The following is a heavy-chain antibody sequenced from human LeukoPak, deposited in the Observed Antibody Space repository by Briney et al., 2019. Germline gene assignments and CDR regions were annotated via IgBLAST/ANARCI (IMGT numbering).Heavy chain of an antibody. CDR3: ASPAAQDAFDI. J-gene: IGHJ3*02. Sequence: ASVKVSCKASGYTFTSYDINWVRQATGQGLEWMGWINPNSGGTNYAQKFQGRVTMTRDTSISTAYMELSRLRSDDTAVYYCASPAAQDAFDIWGQGTMVTVSS. CDR1: GYTFTSYD. D-gene: IGHD6-13*01. CDR2: INPNSGGT. V-gene: IGHV1-2*02.